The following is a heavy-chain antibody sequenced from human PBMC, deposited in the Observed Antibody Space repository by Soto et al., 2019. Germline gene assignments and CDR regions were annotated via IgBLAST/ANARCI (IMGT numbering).Heavy chain of an antibody. D-gene: IGHD6-19*01. CDR1: GYTFTGYA. V-gene: IGHV1-3*05. J-gene: IGHJ4*02. CDR2: INAGNGNT. CDR3: ARAVAVPADFNY. Sequence: QVQLVQSGAEEKKPGASVKVSCKASGYTFTGYAMHWVRQAPGQRLEWMGWINAGNGNTKYSQKFQGRVTITRDTSASTAYMGLSSLRSEDTAVYSCARAVAVPADFNYWGKGTLVTVSS.